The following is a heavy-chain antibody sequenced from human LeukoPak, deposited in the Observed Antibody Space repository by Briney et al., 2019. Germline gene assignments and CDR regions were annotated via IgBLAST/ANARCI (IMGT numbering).Heavy chain of an antibody. CDR1: GFPFSSYA. CDR3: VRSLDY. Sequence: PGGSLRLSCAASGFPFSSYAMNWVRQAPGKGLEWVSVIAGSDGFTQYADSVKSRFTISRDNSKNTVYLQMNRLRVGDTALYYCVRSLDYWGQGTLVTVSS. CDR2: IAGSDGFT. V-gene: IGHV3-23*01. J-gene: IGHJ4*02.